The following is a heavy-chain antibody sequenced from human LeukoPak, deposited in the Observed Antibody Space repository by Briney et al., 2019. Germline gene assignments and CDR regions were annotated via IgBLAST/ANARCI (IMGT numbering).Heavy chain of an antibody. D-gene: IGHD3-10*01. CDR3: SPRMSFIRGPSRTHYLYSYRDV. CDR1: GFTFTNAW. CDR2: IKSKSDGETT. J-gene: IGHJ6*03. V-gene: IGHV3-15*01. Sequence: GGSLRLSCSASGFTFTNAWMIWVRQAPGKGLEWVARIKSKSDGETTDYAAPVQGRFIISRDDSKNTLYLEMNSLKIEDTAVYYCSPRMSFIRGPSRTHYLYSYRDVAFKGTTVTV.